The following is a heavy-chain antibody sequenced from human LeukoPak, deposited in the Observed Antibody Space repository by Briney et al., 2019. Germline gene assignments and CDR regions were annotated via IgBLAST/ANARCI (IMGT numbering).Heavy chain of an antibody. CDR1: GGSFSGYY. CDR2: INHSGST. D-gene: IGHD4-17*01. V-gene: IGHV4-34*01. CDR3: ARTNMLKYMTTVTKVRWFDP. Sequence: SETLPLTCAVYGGSFSGYYWSWIRQPPGKGLEWIGEINHSGSTNYNPSLKSRVTISVDTSKNQFSLKLSSVTAADTAVYYCARTNMLKYMTTVTKVRWFDPWGQGTLVTVSS. J-gene: IGHJ5*02.